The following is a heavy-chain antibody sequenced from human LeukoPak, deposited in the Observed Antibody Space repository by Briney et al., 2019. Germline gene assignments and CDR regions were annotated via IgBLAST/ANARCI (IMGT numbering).Heavy chain of an antibody. J-gene: IGHJ4*02. CDR3: VAGLHGRHVDF. CDR2: FYFGTTT. V-gene: IGHV4-39*01. D-gene: IGHD5-24*01. Sequence: PSETLSLTCTVSGDSVSFDDYFWGWIRQPPGKGLEWIGTFYFGTTTYHNPSLRSRVTISVDASENQFSVRLNSVTAADTAVYFGVAGLHGRHVDFWGQGTLVTVSS. CDR1: GDSVSFDDYF.